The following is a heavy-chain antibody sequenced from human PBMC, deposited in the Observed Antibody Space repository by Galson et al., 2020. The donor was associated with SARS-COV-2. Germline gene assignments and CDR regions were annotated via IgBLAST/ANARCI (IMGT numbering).Heavy chain of an antibody. J-gene: IGHJ6*02. D-gene: IGHD3-3*01. Sequence: GGSLRLSCAASGFTFSNFWMSWVRQAPGKGLEWVANIKQDGSEKYYVDSVKGRFTISRDNAKNSLNLQMNSLRAEDTAVYYCARERLRFLEWLLDYYYGMDVWGQGTTVTVSS. V-gene: IGHV3-7*01. CDR1: GFTFSNFW. CDR3: ARERLRFLEWLLDYYYGMDV. CDR2: IKQDGSEK.